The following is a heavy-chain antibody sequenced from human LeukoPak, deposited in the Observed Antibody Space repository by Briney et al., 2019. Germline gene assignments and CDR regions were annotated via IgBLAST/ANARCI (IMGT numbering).Heavy chain of an antibody. Sequence: PGRSLRLSCAASGFNFSRYGMHWVRQAPGKGLGGLAVIWYDGTNKYDADSVKGRFTISRDNSKKTLYLQMNTLRAEDTAVYYCARDQGAARPWYFDLWGRGTLVTVSS. CDR3: ARDQGAARPWYFDL. CDR1: GFNFSRYG. CDR2: IWYDGTNK. V-gene: IGHV3-33*01. J-gene: IGHJ2*01. D-gene: IGHD6-6*01.